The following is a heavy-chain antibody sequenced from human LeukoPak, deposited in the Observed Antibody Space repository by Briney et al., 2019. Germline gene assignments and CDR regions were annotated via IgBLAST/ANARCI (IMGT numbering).Heavy chain of an antibody. V-gene: IGHV3-23*01. D-gene: IGHD1-26*01. CDR1: GFTFRSHA. CDR3: AKGGKWDVTPFDY. J-gene: IGHJ4*02. Sequence: GGSLRLSCAASGFTFRSHAMSWVRLAPGEGLEWVSLISSNGGSTYYADSVKGRFTISRDNSKNTLYLQVNSLRAEDTAVYYCAKGGKWDVTPFDYWGQGTLVTVSS. CDR2: ISSNGGST.